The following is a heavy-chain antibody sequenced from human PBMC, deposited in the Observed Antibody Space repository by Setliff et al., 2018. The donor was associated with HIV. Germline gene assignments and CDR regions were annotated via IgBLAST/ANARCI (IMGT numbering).Heavy chain of an antibody. Sequence: SETLSLTCSVSGYSLSSASYWGWIRQSPEKGLEWIGSISLSGSTYYNPSLKRRITISVDTSKNQFSLKLTSVTAADMGVYYCARGRKKTLAVSGTRYFDFWGQGTLVTVSS. CDR2: ISLSGST. J-gene: IGHJ4*01. CDR1: GYSLSSASY. V-gene: IGHV4-38-2*02. D-gene: IGHD6-19*01. CDR3: ARGRKKTLAVSGTRYFDF.